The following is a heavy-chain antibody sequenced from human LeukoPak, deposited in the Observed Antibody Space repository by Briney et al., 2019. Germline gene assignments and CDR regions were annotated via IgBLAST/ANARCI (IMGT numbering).Heavy chain of an antibody. CDR2: IGGTSGST. D-gene: IGHD6-19*01. Sequence: GGSLRLSCGASGFTFSNYAMSWVRQAPGQGLEWVSAIGGTSGSTYYADSVKGWFTISRDNFKNMLYLQMNSLRAEDTAVYYRAKDRGGASGWSSDYWGQGTLVTVSS. J-gene: IGHJ4*02. CDR3: AKDRGGASGWSSDY. CDR1: GFTFSNYA. V-gene: IGHV3-23*01.